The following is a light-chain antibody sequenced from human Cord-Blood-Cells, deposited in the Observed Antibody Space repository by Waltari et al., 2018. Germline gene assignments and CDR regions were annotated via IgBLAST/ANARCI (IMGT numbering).Light chain of an antibody. CDR2: YDS. Sequence: SYVLTQPPSVSVAPGKTARITCGGNNIGSKSVHWYQQKPGQAPVLVIYYDSDRPSVSPERFSGSNSGNTATLTISRVEAGDEADYYCQVWDSSSDHVVFGGGTKLTVL. CDR3: QVWDSSSDHVV. CDR1: NIGSKS. J-gene: IGLJ2*01. V-gene: IGLV3-21*04.